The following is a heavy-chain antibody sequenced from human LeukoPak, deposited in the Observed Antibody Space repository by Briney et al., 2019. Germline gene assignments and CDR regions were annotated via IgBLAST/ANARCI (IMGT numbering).Heavy chain of an antibody. CDR3: TSNLYSGSYYYAY. CDR2: IYTSGST. V-gene: IGHV4-61*02. J-gene: IGHJ4*02. D-gene: IGHD1-26*01. CDR1: GGSISSGSYY. Sequence: SETLSLTCTVSGGSISSGSYYWSWIRQPAGKGLEWIGRIYTSGSTNYNPSLKSRVTISLDTSRNQFSLKLSSVTAADTAMYYCTSNLYSGSYYYAYWGQGTLVTVSS.